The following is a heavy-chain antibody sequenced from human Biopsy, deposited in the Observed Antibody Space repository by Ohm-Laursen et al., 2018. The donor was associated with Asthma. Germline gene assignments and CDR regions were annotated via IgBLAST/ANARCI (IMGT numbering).Heavy chain of an antibody. J-gene: IGHJ6*02. CDR3: ARSAETYSGFDSNYYGMDV. V-gene: IGHV1-3*01. CDR2: FNPGNGNA. Sequence: GASVKVSCKTSGYSFATNAMHWVRQAPGQRPEWMGWFNPGNGNAKVSEKLQGRVSITRDTSATTAYLEVSSLTSEDTAVYYCARSAETYSGFDSNYYGMDVWGQGTRVTVSS. D-gene: IGHD5-12*01. CDR1: GYSFATNA.